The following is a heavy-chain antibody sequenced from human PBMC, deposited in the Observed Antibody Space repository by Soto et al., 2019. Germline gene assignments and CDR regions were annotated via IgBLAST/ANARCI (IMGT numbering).Heavy chain of an antibody. CDR1: GGSISSGGYY. CDR3: AREPVVPAADYYYYMDV. J-gene: IGHJ6*03. D-gene: IGHD2-2*01. V-gene: IGHV4-31*03. CDR2: IYYSGST. Sequence: PSETLSLTCTVSGGSISSGGYYWSWIRQHPGKGLEWIGYIYYSGSTYYNPSLKSRVTISVDTSKNQFSLKLSSVTAAGTAVYYCAREPVVPAADYYYYMDVWGKGTTVTVSS.